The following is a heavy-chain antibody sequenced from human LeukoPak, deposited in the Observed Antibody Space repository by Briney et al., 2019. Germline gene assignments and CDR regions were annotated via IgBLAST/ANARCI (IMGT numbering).Heavy chain of an antibody. CDR3: ARGGRQAAADTFDY. D-gene: IGHD6-13*01. CDR1: GGSISGYY. V-gene: IGHV4-59*01. CDR2: IYYSGST. J-gene: IGHJ4*02. Sequence: PSETLSLTCTVSGGSISGYYWSWIRQPPGKGLEWIGYIYYSGSTNYNPSLKSRVTISVDTSKNQFSLKLSSVTAADTAVYYCARGGRQAAADTFDYWGQGTLVTVSS.